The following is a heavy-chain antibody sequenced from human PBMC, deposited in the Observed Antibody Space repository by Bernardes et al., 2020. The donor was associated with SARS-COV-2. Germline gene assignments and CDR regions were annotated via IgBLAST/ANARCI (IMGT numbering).Heavy chain of an antibody. D-gene: IGHD2-21*02. CDR3: AKDRDWEGRYFDY. V-gene: IGHV3-23*01. Sequence: GSLKLSCAASGFTFSSYAMSWVRQAPGKGLEWVSAISGSSVNTYYADSVKGRFTISRDYSKNTLYLQMYSLRAEDTAVYYCAKDRDWEGRYFDYWGQGTLVTVSS. CDR1: GFTFSSYA. J-gene: IGHJ4*02. CDR2: ISGSSVNT.